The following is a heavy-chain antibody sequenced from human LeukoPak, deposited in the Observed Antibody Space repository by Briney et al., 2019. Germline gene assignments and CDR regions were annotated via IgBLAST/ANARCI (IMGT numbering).Heavy chain of an antibody. J-gene: IGHJ4*02. Sequence: PGGSLRLSCTASGFTFSSYGMHWVRQAPGKGLEWVAYIQYDGSNQQYADSVKGRFSISRDRSKNIPYLQMNSLRAEDTAVYYCATGLEDSNIDYWGQGTLVTVSS. CDR1: GFTFSSYG. CDR2: IQYDGSNQ. CDR3: ATGLEDSNIDY. V-gene: IGHV3-30*02.